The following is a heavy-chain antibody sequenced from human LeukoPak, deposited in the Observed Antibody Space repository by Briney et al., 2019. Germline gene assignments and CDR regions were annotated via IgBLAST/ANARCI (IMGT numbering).Heavy chain of an antibody. D-gene: IGHD6-19*01. CDR1: GFTFSTYS. CDR3: ARGSGSGWSWGTNYFDY. CDR2: ISSGSTYI. V-gene: IGHV3-21*01. Sequence: GGSLRLSCAASGFTFSTYSINWVRQAPGKGLEWVSSISSGSTYIYYADSVKGRFTISRDNAKNSLSLQMNSLRADDTAVYYCARGSGSGWSWGTNYFDYWGQGSLVTVSS. J-gene: IGHJ4*02.